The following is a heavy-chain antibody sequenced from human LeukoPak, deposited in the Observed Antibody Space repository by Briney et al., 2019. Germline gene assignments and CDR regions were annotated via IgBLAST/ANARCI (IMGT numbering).Heavy chain of an antibody. D-gene: IGHD6-19*01. CDR1: GGSFSGYY. CDR3: ARDARLNWFDP. CDR2: INHSGST. Sequence: PSETLSLTCAVYGGSFSGYYWSWIRQPPGKGLEWIGEINHSGSTNYNPSLKSRVTISVDTSKNQFSLRLSSVTAADTAVYYCARDARLNWFDPWGQGTLVTVSS. V-gene: IGHV4-34*01. J-gene: IGHJ5*02.